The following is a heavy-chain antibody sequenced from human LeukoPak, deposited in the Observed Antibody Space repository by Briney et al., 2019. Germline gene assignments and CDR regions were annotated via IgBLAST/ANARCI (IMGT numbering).Heavy chain of an antibody. CDR2: IIPIFGTA. Sequence: GASVKVSFKASGGTFSSYAISWVRQAPGQGLEWMGGIIPIFGTANYAQKFQGRVTITADKSTSTAYMELSSLRSEDTAVYYCARGFDSGYGTFDYWGQGTLVTVSS. CDR1: GGTFSSYA. D-gene: IGHD5-12*01. CDR3: ARGFDSGYGTFDY. J-gene: IGHJ4*02. V-gene: IGHV1-69*06.